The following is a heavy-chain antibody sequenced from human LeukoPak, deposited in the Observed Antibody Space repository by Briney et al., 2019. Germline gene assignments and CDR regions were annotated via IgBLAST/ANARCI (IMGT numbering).Heavy chain of an antibody. CDR1: GYSFTSYW. CDR2: IYPGDSDT. Sequence: GGSLKISCKGSGYSFTSYWIGWVRQMPGKGLEWVGIIYPGDSDTRYSPSFPGQATISADESISTAYLQWSSLQPSDPAMSYCARSAWIQLLPASWAQGPLVTASP. D-gene: IGHD5-18*01. J-gene: IGHJ5*02. CDR3: ARSAWIQLLPAS. V-gene: IGHV5-51*01.